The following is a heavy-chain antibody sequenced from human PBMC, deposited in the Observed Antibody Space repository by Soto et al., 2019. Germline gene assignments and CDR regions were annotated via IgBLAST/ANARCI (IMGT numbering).Heavy chain of an antibody. J-gene: IGHJ5*02. CDR1: GGSIGRSSYY. CDR3: VRHSGYSSSWGEFDP. Sequence: SATLSLTCTVSGGSIGRSSYYWAWNRQSPGKGLEWIGSIYYTGSTTYYNPSLKSRVTISVDRAKNQFSLKLTSVTAADTAMYYCVRHSGYSSSWGEFDPWGQGTLVTVSS. V-gene: IGHV4-39*01. CDR2: IYYTGSTT. D-gene: IGHD5-18*01.